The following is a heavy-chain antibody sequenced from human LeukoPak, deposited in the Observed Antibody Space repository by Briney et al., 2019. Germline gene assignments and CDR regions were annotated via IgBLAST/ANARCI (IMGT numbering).Heavy chain of an antibody. CDR2: IGSSGGST. CDR1: GFTFSSYD. V-gene: IGHV3-23*01. D-gene: IGHD2-21*02. J-gene: IGHJ1*01. CDR3: AKMEVVTADDKYFQY. Sequence: GGSLRLSCAASGFTFSSYDMSWVRQAPGKGLEWVSVIGSSGGSTYYVDSVKGRFTISRDNSKNTLYLQMNSLRAEDTAVYYCAKMEVVTADDKYFQYWGQGTLVTVSS.